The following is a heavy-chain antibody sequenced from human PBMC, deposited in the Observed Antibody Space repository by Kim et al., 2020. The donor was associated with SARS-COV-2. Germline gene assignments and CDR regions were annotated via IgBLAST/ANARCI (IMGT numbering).Heavy chain of an antibody. D-gene: IGHD6-13*01. J-gene: IGHJ4*02. CDR2: T. V-gene: IGHV4-39*01. Sequence: TYSNPSLKSRVTLSVETSKNQFSLKLSSVTAADTSVFYCARHLTGSSWFDYWGQGTLVTVSS. CDR3: ARHLTGSSWFDY.